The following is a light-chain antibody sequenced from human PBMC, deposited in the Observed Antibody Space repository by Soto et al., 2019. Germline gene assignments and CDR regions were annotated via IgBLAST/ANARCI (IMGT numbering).Light chain of an antibody. J-gene: IGKJ2*01. CDR3: QQSYSTPPT. CDR2: AAS. Sequence: DIQMTQSPFSLSASIRDRVTITCRASQSISSSLNWYQQKPGEAPMLLIYAASSLASGVPSRFSGSGFGTDFTLTISSLQPEDFATYYCQQSYSTPPTFGQGTKLEIK. V-gene: IGKV1-39*01. CDR1: QSISSS.